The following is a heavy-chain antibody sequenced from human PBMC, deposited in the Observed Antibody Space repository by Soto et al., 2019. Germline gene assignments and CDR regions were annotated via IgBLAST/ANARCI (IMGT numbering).Heavy chain of an antibody. CDR1: GGSISSSSHN. CDR3: AREPVGTYYFDY. V-gene: IGHV4-39*02. Sequence: PSETLSLTCTVSGGSISSSSHNWGWIRQPPEKGLEWIGNIYYRGTTYYNPSLKSRITINPDTSKNHFSLQLNSVTPDDTGVYYCAREPVGTYYFDYWGQGTLVTVSS. J-gene: IGHJ4*02. CDR2: IYYRGTT. D-gene: IGHD1-1*01.